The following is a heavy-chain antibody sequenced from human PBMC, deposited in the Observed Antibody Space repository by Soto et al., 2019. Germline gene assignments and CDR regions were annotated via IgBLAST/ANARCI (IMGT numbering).Heavy chain of an antibody. V-gene: IGHV3-15*07. CDR2: IKSKTAGGTT. D-gene: IGHD7-27*01. CDR3: ATGWGA. Sequence: EVQLVESGGGLVKPGGSLTLSCAASGFTFTYAWMNWVRQAPGTGLEWVGRIKSKTAGGTTDYTAPVKGRFTISRDDLKNLMFLQMNNLDVEDPTVYYCATGWGAWGQGTLVTVSS. CDR1: GFTFTYAW. J-gene: IGHJ5*02.